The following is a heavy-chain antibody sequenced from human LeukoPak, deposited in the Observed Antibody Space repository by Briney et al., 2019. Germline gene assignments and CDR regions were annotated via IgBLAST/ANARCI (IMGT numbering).Heavy chain of an antibody. CDR1: GFTFSSYS. D-gene: IGHD3-3*01. Sequence: GGSLRLSCAASGFTFSSYSMNWVRQAPGKGLEWVSYISSSSSTIYYADSVKGRFTISRDDAKNSLYLQMNSLRDEDTAVYYCATLRFLEWLRVDYWGQGTLVTVSS. CDR2: ISSSSSTI. J-gene: IGHJ4*02. V-gene: IGHV3-48*02. CDR3: ATLRFLEWLRVDY.